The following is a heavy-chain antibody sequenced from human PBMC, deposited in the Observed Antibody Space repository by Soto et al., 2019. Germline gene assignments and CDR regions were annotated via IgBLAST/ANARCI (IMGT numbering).Heavy chain of an antibody. CDR2: IPSSGGTI. D-gene: IGHD3-3*01. J-gene: IGHJ4*02. Sequence: EVQLVESGGGLVQPGGSLRLSCAASGFTFSSFEMNWVRQAPGKGPEWVSSIPSSGGTIYYADSVKGRFTTSRDNAKNTLSLKMNSLRADDTDIYYCARAGTGDFWRGYFKSFDYWGQGTLVTVSS. CDR3: ARAGTGDFWRGYFKSFDY. V-gene: IGHV3-48*03. CDR1: GFTFSSFE.